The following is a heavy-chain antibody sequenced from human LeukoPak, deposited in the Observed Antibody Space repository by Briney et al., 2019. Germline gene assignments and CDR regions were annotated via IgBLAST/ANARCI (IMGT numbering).Heavy chain of an antibody. CDR2: INPNSGGT. CDR3: ARDNLGYCSSTSCYGDAFDI. J-gene: IGHJ3*02. D-gene: IGHD2-2*01. Sequence: GASVKVSCKXSGYTFTGDYMHWVRQAPGQGLEWMGWINPNSGGTNYAQKFQGRVTMTRDTSISTAYMELSRLRSDDTAVYYCARDNLGYCSSTSCYGDAFDIWGQGTMVTVSS. V-gene: IGHV1-2*02. CDR1: GYTFTGDY.